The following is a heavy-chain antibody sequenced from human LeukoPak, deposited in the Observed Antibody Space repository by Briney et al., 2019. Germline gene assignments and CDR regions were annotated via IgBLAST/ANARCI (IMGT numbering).Heavy chain of an antibody. CDR2: ISGSGGGT. V-gene: IGHV3-23*01. D-gene: IGHD6-19*01. CDR3: AKVGVQVAVTYNDY. Sequence: RGSLRLSCAASGFTFSSSAMTWGREAPGKGREWVSAISGSGGGTYYAESVKSRFTISRDNSKNTLYLHMNSQSAEDSAVYYCAKVGVQVAVTYNDYWGQGTLVTVSS. J-gene: IGHJ4*02. CDR1: GFTFSSSA.